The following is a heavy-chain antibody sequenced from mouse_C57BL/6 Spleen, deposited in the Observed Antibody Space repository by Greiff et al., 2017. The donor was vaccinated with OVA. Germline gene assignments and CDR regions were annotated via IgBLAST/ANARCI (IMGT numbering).Heavy chain of an antibody. Sequence: EVKLVESGPGLVKPSQSLSLTCSVTGYSITSGYYWNWIRQFPGNKLEWMGYISYDGSNNYNPSLKNRISITRDTSTNQFFLKLNSVTTEDTATYYCAREGTYWGQGTLVTVSA. CDR1: GYSITSGYY. J-gene: IGHJ3*01. CDR3: AREGTY. CDR2: ISYDGSN. V-gene: IGHV3-6*01.